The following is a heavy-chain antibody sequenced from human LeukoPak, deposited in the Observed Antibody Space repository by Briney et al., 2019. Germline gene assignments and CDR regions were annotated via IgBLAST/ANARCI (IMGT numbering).Heavy chain of an antibody. Sequence: SETLSLTCAVYGGSFSGYYWSWIRQPPGKGLEWIGEINHSGSTNYNPSLKSRVTISVDTSKYQFSLKLSSVTAADTAVYYCARRWDGYNIRNWFDPWGQGTLVTVSS. V-gene: IGHV4-34*01. CDR3: ARRWDGYNIRNWFDP. D-gene: IGHD5-24*01. CDR2: INHSGST. CDR1: GGSFSGYY. J-gene: IGHJ5*02.